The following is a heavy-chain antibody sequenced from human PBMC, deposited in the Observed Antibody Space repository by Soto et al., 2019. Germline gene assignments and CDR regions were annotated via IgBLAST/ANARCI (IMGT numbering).Heavy chain of an antibody. Sequence: QVQLQESGPGLVKPSETLSLTRTVSGGSVSSGSYYWSWIRQPPGKALEWIGYIYYSGSTNYNPSLKSRVTISVDTSKNQFSLKLSSVTAADTAVYYCARLPGYCSSTSCSNDAFDIWGQGTMVTVSS. CDR1: GGSVSSGSYY. D-gene: IGHD2-2*01. CDR2: IYYSGST. V-gene: IGHV4-61*01. CDR3: ARLPGYCSSTSCSNDAFDI. J-gene: IGHJ3*02.